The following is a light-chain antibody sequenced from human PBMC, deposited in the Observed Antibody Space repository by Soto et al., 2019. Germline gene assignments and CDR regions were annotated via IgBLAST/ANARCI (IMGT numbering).Light chain of an antibody. V-gene: IGKV3-20*01. Sequence: EIVLPPSPGTLDLSPGERATLSCRASQTVSTNYLVWYQQKPCHAPSLLIYGACSRATGIPDRFSGSGSGTEFTLTISRLEPDDFAVYSCQLYGRSPKTFGQGTRVEV. CDR1: QTVSTNY. CDR3: QLYGRSPKT. J-gene: IGKJ1*01. CDR2: GAC.